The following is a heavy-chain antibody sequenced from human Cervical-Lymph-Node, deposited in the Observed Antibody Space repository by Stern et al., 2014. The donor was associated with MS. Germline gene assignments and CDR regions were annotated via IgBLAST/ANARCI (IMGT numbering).Heavy chain of an antibody. CDR2: IRQDGYDK. J-gene: IGHJ4*02. D-gene: IGHD2/OR15-2a*01. CDR3: ARDRRAFLDY. Sequence: EVQLVESGGGLVQPGGSLRLSCVASGVSFGPSWMSWVRQPPGRGLEWVANIRQDGYDKFYVDSVKGRFTISRDNARNSLYLQMNSLTVADTAVYYCARDRRAFLDYWGQGTHVAVSS. V-gene: IGHV3-7*01. CDR1: GVSFGPSW.